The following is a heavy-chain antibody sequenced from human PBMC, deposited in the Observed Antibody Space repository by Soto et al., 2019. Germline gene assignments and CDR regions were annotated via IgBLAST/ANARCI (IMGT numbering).Heavy chain of an antibody. D-gene: IGHD3-3*01. V-gene: IGHV1-46*01. CDR2: INPSGGST. CDR1: GYTFTSYG. J-gene: IGHJ5*02. Sequence: ASVKVSCKASGYTFTSYGISWVRQAPGQGLEWMGIINPSGGSTSYAQKFQGRVTMTRDTSTSTVYMELSSLRSEDTAVYYCARNGDYDFWSGFNWFDPWGQGTPVTVSS. CDR3: ARNGDYDFWSGFNWFDP.